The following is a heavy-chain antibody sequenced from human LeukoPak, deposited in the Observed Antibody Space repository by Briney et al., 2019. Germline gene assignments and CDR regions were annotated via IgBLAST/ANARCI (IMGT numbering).Heavy chain of an antibody. Sequence: SETLSLTCTVSGGSISSLYWNWIRQPPGKGLEWIGFIYHSGTVTYNPSLKSRGTMSVDTSKGQVSLKLTSVTAADTAVYYCAKSRLGTDTSTVHSFAYWGQGILVTVSS. V-gene: IGHV4-59*11. J-gene: IGHJ4*02. CDR1: GGSISSLY. D-gene: IGHD4-11*01. CDR2: IYHSGTV. CDR3: AKSRLGTDTSTVHSFAY.